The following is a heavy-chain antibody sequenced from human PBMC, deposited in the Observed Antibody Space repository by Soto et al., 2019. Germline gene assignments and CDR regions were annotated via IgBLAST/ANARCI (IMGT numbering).Heavy chain of an antibody. CDR2: VSKSGYT. V-gene: IGHV3-21*04. Sequence: VGSLRLSCAVSGFYFNNYGINWVRQPPGKGLEWVSSVSKSGYTYYSDSVKGRFTISRDNAKNSVSLQMNSLRAEDTAIYYCAKGSLGYCSGAICYFFDFWGQGTLVTVSS. CDR3: AKGSLGYCSGAICYFFDF. CDR1: GFYFNNYG. D-gene: IGHD2-2*01. J-gene: IGHJ4*02.